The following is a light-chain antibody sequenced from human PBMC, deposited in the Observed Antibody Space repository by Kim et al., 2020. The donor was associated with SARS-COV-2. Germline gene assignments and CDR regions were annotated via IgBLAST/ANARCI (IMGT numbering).Light chain of an antibody. CDR1: DIGGTS. CDR2: YDR. Sequence: APGMTAKITCVGNDIGGTSLHWYQQKAGQAPRLVIHYDRDRPSGIPERFSGSKSGDTATLTISRVEAGDEADYYCQVWDSTSDHGGFGGGTKVTVL. CDR3: QVWDSTSDHGG. J-gene: IGLJ6*01. V-gene: IGLV3-21*04.